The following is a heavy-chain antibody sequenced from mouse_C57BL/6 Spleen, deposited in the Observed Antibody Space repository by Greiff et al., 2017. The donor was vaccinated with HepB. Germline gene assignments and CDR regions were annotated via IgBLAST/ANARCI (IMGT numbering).Heavy chain of an antibody. CDR2: ISYDGSN. V-gene: IGHV3-6*01. Sequence: ESGPGLVKPSQSLSLTCSVTGYSITSGYYWNWIRQFPGNKLEWMGYISYDGSNNYNPSLKNRISITRDTSKNQFFLKLNSVTTEDTATYYCARGSPWAMDYWGQGTSVTVSS. CDR3: ARGSPWAMDY. J-gene: IGHJ4*01. CDR1: GYSITSGYY.